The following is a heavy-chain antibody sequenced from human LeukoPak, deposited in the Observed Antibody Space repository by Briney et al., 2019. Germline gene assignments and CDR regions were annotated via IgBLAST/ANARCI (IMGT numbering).Heavy chain of an antibody. Sequence: PSETLSLICAVYGGSFSGYYWSWIRQPPGKGLEWIGEINHSGSTNYNPSLKSRVTISVDTSKNQFSLKLSSVTAADTAVYYCARRLRWHMDVWGKGTTVTVSS. J-gene: IGHJ6*03. V-gene: IGHV4-34*01. D-gene: IGHD2-15*01. CDR3: ARRLRWHMDV. CDR1: GGSFSGYY. CDR2: INHSGST.